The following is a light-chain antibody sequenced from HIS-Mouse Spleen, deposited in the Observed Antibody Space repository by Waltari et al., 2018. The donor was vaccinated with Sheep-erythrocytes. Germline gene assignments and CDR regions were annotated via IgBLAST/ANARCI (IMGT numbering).Light chain of an antibody. Sequence: QSVLTQPPSVSEAPRQRVTISCSGSSSNIGHNAVNWYHQLPGKAPKLLIYYDDLLPSGVSDRFSGSKSGTAASLAISGLQSEDEADYYCAAWDDSLNGPVFGGGTKLTVL. CDR2: YDD. CDR1: SSNIGHNA. V-gene: IGLV1-36*01. CDR3: AAWDDSLNGPV. J-gene: IGLJ3*02.